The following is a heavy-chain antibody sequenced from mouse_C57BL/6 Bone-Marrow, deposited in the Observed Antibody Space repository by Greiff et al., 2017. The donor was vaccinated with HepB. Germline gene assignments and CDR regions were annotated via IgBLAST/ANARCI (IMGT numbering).Heavy chain of an antibody. D-gene: IGHD1-1*01. V-gene: IGHV7-3*01. CDR1: GFTFTDYY. CDR3: ARYPLGSSYAMDY. J-gene: IGHJ4*01. Sequence: DVKLVESGGGLVQPGGSLSLSCAASGFTFTDYYMSWVRQPPGKALEWLGFIRNKANGYTTEYSASVKGRFTISRDNSQSILYLQMNALRAEDSATYYCARYPLGSSYAMDYWGQGTSVTVSS. CDR2: IRNKANGYTT.